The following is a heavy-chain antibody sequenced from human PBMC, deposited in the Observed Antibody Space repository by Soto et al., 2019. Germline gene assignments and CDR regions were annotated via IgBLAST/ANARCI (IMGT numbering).Heavy chain of an antibody. V-gene: IGHV1-2*02. D-gene: IGHD6-19*01. J-gene: IGHJ4*02. CDR3: AVAGLPFEY. CDR1: GYTFTGYY. CDR2: INPNSGDT. Sequence: QVQLVQSGAEVKKPGASVKVSCKTSGYTFTGYYIHWLRQAPGQGLEWMALINPNSGDTNYGHKFQGRVTFTRDTAINTVYMEVTSLRFDDTAVYYCAVAGLPFEYWGQGTLVTV.